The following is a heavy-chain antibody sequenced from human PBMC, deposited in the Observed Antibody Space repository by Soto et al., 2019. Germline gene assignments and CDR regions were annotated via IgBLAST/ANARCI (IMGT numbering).Heavy chain of an antibody. V-gene: IGHV1-69*06. J-gene: IGHJ4*02. CDR3: ARRDTSGFLRYFDN. D-gene: IGHD3-3*01. CDR2: IVPNVGTV. CDR1: GGTLSSFINYP. Sequence: QMQLVQAGAEVTKPGSSVKVSCKASGGTLSSFINYPINWVRQAPGQVLEWMGGIVPNVGTVNYAQKFQGRVTITADKSTGTAYMEVSSLRSEDTSLYYCARRDTSGFLRYFDNWGQGTLVTGSS.